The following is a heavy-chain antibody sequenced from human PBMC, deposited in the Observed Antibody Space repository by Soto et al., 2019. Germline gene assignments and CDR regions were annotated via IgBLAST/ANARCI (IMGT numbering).Heavy chain of an antibody. Sequence: SETLSLTCAVYGGSFSGYYWSWIRQPPGKGLEWIGEINHSGSTNYNPSLKSRVTISVDTSKNQFSLKLSSVTAADTAVYYCASEDVAGREVGASPNDAFDIWGQGTMVTVSS. D-gene: IGHD1-26*01. CDR2: INHSGST. CDR3: ASEDVAGREVGASPNDAFDI. J-gene: IGHJ3*02. V-gene: IGHV4-34*01. CDR1: GGSFSGYY.